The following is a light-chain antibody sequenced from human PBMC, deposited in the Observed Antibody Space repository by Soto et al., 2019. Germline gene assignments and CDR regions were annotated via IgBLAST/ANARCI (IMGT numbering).Light chain of an antibody. V-gene: IGLV2-14*03. J-gene: IGLJ1*01. CDR1: NSDIGPYDY. Sequence: QSALTQPASVSGSPGQSVTISCTGTNSDIGPYDYVSWYQQHPGKAPKLLIYDVTNRPSGVSDRFSGSKSGYTASLTISGLQAEDEDDYYCSSWTDGSTPDKFGTGTKLTVL. CDR3: SSWTDGSTPDK. CDR2: DVT.